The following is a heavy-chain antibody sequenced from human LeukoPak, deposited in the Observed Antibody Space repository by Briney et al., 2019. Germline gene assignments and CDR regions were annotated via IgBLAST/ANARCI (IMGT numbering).Heavy chain of an antibody. Sequence: GGSLRLSCAASGFTFSSYWMSWVRQAPGKGLEWVANIKQDGSEKYYVDSVKGRFTICRDNAKNSLYLQMNSLRAEDTAVYYCARDPDYGDYVNYFDYWGQGTLVTVSS. D-gene: IGHD4-17*01. CDR3: ARDPDYGDYVNYFDY. CDR2: IKQDGSEK. CDR1: GFTFSSYW. J-gene: IGHJ4*02. V-gene: IGHV3-7*01.